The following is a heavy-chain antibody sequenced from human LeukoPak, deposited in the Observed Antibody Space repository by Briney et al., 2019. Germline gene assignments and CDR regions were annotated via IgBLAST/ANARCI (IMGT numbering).Heavy chain of an antibody. Sequence: SETLSLTCAVSGGSISSSNWWSWVHQPPGKGLEWIGKIYHSGSTNYSASLKSRVTISVDKSKNQFSLKLNSVTAADTAVYYCARDYTRDYYGSGSIDYWGQGTLVTVSS. J-gene: IGHJ4*02. V-gene: IGHV4-4*02. CDR2: IYHSGST. CDR3: ARDYTRDYYGSGSIDY. CDR1: GGSISSSNW. D-gene: IGHD3-10*01.